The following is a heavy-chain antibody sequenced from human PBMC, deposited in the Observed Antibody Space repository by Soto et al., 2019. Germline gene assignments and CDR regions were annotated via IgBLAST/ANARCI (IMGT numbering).Heavy chain of an antibody. Sequence: PCGSRRLSCVISGFKSDRYVIHWVRQTPGKGLQWVAAISSDGSFEHYIDSLKGRVTFSRDNPQNTLYLQMTSLRSEDTALYYCVTDVVLAGATDYWGRGPLVTVSS. CDR2: ISSDGSFE. CDR1: GFKSDRYV. CDR3: VTDVVLAGATDY. V-gene: IGHV3-30*03. D-gene: IGHD6-19*01. J-gene: IGHJ4*02.